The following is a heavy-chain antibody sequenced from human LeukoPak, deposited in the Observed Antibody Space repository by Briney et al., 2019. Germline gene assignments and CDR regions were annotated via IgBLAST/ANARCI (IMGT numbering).Heavy chain of an antibody. Sequence: SETLSLTCTVSGGSLSSYYWSWVRQPPGKGLEWIGYIYYSGSTNYNPSLTSRVTISVDTSKNQFSLKLSSVTAADTDVYYCARGYYYYYMDVWGKGTTVTVSS. CDR3: ARGYYYYYMDV. CDR1: GGSLSSYY. V-gene: IGHV4-59*01. J-gene: IGHJ6*03. CDR2: IYYSGST.